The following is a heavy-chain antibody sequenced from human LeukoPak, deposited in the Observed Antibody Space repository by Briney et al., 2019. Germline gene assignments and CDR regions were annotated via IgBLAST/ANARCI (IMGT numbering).Heavy chain of an antibody. CDR2: IYHSGST. Sequence: SSETLSLTCTVSGYSISSGYYWGWIRQPPGKGLEWIGSIYHSGSTYYNPSLKSRVTISVDTSKNQFSLKLSSVTAADTAVYYCARIYYDILTGHRYFDYWGQGTLVTVSS. D-gene: IGHD3-9*01. CDR1: GYSISSGYY. CDR3: ARIYYDILTGHRYFDY. V-gene: IGHV4-38-2*02. J-gene: IGHJ4*02.